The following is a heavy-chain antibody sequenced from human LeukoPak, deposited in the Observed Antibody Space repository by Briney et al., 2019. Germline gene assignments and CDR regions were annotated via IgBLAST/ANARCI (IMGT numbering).Heavy chain of an antibody. CDR3: AKVGMTTVTTAY. J-gene: IGHJ4*02. Sequence: PGGSLRLSCAASGFTFSSYGMHWVRQAPGKGLEWVAFMRYDGSNKYYADSVKGRFTISRDNSKNTLYLQMNSLRAEDTAVYYCAKVGMTTVTTAYWGQGTLVTVSS. CDR1: GFTFSSYG. D-gene: IGHD4-17*01. V-gene: IGHV3-30*02. CDR2: MRYDGSNK.